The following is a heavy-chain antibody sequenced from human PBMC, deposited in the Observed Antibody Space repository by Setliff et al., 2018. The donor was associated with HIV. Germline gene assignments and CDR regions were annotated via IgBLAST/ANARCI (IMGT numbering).Heavy chain of an antibody. J-gene: IGHJ6*02. CDR2: IYFTGTT. CDR1: GGSISTYY. D-gene: IGHD3-3*01. CDR3: ARGFLNWLGFEQEYYGMDV. Sequence: LSLTCTVSGGSISTYYWSWIRQPPGKGLEWIGSIYFTGTTNYNPSLKSRVTISVDTSKNQFSLKLNSVTAADTAVYYCARGFLNWLGFEQEYYGMDVWGQGTTVTVSS. V-gene: IGHV4-59*08.